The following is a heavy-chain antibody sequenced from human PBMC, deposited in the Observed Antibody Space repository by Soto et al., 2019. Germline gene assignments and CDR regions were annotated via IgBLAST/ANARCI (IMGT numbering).Heavy chain of an antibody. CDR1: GFTFSSHA. Sequence: SLRLSCAASGFTFSSHAMSWVRQAPGKGLEWVSAISGSGGSTYYADSVKGRFTISRDNSKNTLYLQMNSLRAEDTAVYYCAKRPDFWSGSDFDYWGQGTLVTVSS. J-gene: IGHJ4*02. V-gene: IGHV3-23*01. CDR2: ISGSGGST. CDR3: AKRPDFWSGSDFDY. D-gene: IGHD3-3*01.